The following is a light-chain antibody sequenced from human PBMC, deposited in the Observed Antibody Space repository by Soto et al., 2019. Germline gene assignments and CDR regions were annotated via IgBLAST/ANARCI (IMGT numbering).Light chain of an antibody. CDR1: QSISRK. J-gene: IGKJ4*01. Sequence: EIVLTQSPATLSLSPGESATLSCRASQSISRKLVWYQQKHGQAARLLIYDASTRATGIPARFSGSGSGTDFTLTISSLEPEDFAVYYCQQCRDWPLTFGGGTRVEMK. V-gene: IGKV3-11*01. CDR3: QQCRDWPLT. CDR2: DAS.